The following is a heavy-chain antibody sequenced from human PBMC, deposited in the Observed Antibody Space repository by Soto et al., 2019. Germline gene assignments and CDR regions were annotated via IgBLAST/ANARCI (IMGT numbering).Heavy chain of an antibody. CDR3: AREPPEMYYYDGSGFRDFYY. Sequence: EVQLVESGGGLVQPGGSLRLSCAASGFTFSSYSMNWVRQAPGKGLEWVSYISSSSSTIYYTDSVKGRFTISRDNAKHSLYLHMTRLRHADTAVYCCAREPPEMYYYDGSGFRDFYYRGPGTLVTVSS. V-gene: IGHV3-48*02. J-gene: IGHJ4*02. CDR1: GFTFSSYS. CDR2: ISSSSSTI. D-gene: IGHD3-22*01.